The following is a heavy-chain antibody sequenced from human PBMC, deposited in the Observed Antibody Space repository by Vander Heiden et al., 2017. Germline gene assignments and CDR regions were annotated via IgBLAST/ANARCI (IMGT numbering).Heavy chain of an antibody. CDR1: GFTFSSYG. Sequence: QVQLVESGGGVVQPGMSLRLSCAASGFTFSSYGMHWVRQAPGKGLEWVAVIWYDGSNKYYADSVKGRFTISRDNSKNTLYLQMNSLRAEDTAVYYCARRERAYGDYAGYWGQGTLVTVSS. V-gene: IGHV3-33*01. D-gene: IGHD4-17*01. J-gene: IGHJ4*02. CDR2: IWYDGSNK. CDR3: ARRERAYGDYAGY.